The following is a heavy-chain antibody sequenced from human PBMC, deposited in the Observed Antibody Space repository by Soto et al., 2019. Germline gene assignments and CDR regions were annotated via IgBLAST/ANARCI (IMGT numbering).Heavy chain of an antibody. D-gene: IGHD2-15*01. CDR1: GYTFTGYY. J-gene: IGHJ5*02. V-gene: IGHV1-2*04. CDR2: INPNSGGT. Sequence: ASVKVSCKASGYTFTGYYMHWVRQAPGQGLEWMGWINPNSGGTNYAQKFQGWVTMTRDTSISTAYMELSRLRSDDTAVYYCAREGRHCSGGSCYDDDYWFDPWGQGTLVTVSS. CDR3: AREGRHCSGGSCYDDDYWFDP.